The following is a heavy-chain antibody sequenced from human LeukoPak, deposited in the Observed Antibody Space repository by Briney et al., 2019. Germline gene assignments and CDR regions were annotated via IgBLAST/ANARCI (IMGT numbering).Heavy chain of an antibody. V-gene: IGHV1-2*02. CDR3: ARVGRAFTARSSFFDY. CDR2: INPNSGGT. Sequence: ASVKVSCKASGYTFGGYSMHWVRQEPGQGLEWMGWINPNSGGTNYAQKFQGRVTMTRDTFISTAYMELIRLRSADTAVYYCARVGRAFTARSSFFDYWGQGTLVTVSS. J-gene: IGHJ4*02. CDR1: GYTFGGYS. D-gene: IGHD6-6*01.